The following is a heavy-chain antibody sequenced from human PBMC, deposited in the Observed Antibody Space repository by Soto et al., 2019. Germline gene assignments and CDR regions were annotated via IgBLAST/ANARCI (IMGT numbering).Heavy chain of an antibody. Sequence: QVQLVESGGGVVQPGRSLRLSCAASGFTFSSYAMHWVRQAPGKGLEWVAVISYDGSNKYYADSVKGRFTISRDNSKNTRYLEMNSRRAGETAVYYCAGGGGVSSGYYPAAPDYWGQGTLVTVSS. V-gene: IGHV3-30-3*01. CDR1: GFTFSSYA. J-gene: IGHJ4*02. D-gene: IGHD3-22*01. CDR2: ISYDGSNK. CDR3: AGGGGVSSGYYPAAPDY.